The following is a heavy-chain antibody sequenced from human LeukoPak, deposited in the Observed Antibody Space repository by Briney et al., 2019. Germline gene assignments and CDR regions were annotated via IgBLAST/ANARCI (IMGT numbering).Heavy chain of an antibody. CDR3: AKGSEWELPGGDAFDI. D-gene: IGHD1-26*01. V-gene: IGHV3-23*01. CDR1: GFTFSSYA. J-gene: IGHJ3*02. Sequence: PGGSLRLSCAASGFTFSSYAMSWVRQAPGEGLEWVSAISGSGGSTYYADSVKGRFTISRDNSKNTLYLQMNSLRAEDTAVYYCAKGSEWELPGGDAFDIWGQGTMVTVSS. CDR2: ISGSGGST.